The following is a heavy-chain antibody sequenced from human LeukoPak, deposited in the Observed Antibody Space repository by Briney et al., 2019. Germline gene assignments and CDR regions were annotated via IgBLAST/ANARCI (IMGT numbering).Heavy chain of an antibody. J-gene: IGHJ4*02. D-gene: IGHD5-12*01. V-gene: IGHV3-48*04. CDR1: GFTISTYS. CDR3: ARDNRGYDY. Sequence: GGSLRLSCAASGFTISTYSMNWVRQAPGKGLEWISYITSSSSAIYYTDSVKGRFTVSRDNAKNSLYLQMNSLRAEDTAVYYCARDNRGYDYWGQGTLVTVSS. CDR2: ITSSSSAI.